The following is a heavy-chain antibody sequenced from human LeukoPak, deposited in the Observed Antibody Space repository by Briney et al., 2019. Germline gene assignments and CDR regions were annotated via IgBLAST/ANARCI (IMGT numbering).Heavy chain of an antibody. CDR3: ARGDTAMVSGSYFDY. D-gene: IGHD5-18*01. V-gene: IGHV4-34*01. Sequence: PSETLSLTCAVYGGSFSDYYWSWIRQPPGKGLEWIGEINHSGSTNCNPSLKSRVTISVDTSKNQFSLKLSSVTAADAAVYYCARGDTAMVSGSYFDYWGQGTLVTVSS. CDR1: GGSFSDYY. J-gene: IGHJ4*02. CDR2: INHSGST.